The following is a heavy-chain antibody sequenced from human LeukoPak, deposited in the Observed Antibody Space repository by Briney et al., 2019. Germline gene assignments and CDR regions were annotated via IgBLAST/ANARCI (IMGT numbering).Heavy chain of an antibody. V-gene: IGHV3-64D*06. D-gene: IGHD5-18*01. CDR3: VKGEVRGYKKRGVDY. CDR1: GFTFNKYV. CDR2: VSNNGDST. Sequence: GGPLRLSCSASGFTFNKYVMHWVRQAPDKGLEYVSGVSNNGDSTYYADSVKGRFTISRDNSKNTLYLQMSSLRPEDTAAYYCVKGEVRGYKKRGVDYWGQGTLVTVSS. J-gene: IGHJ4*02.